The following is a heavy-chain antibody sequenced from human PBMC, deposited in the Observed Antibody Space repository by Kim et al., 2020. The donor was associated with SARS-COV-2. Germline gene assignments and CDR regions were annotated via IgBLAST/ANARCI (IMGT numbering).Heavy chain of an antibody. CDR3: ARDTDSSGWLYNWFDP. D-gene: IGHD6-19*01. CDR2: IYYSGST. V-gene: IGHV4-31*03. J-gene: IGHJ5*02. Sequence: SETLSLTCTVSGGSISSGGYYWSWIRQHPGKGLEWIGYIYYSGSTYYNPSLKSRVTISVDTSKNQFSLKLSSVTAADTAVYYCARDTDSSGWLYNWFDPWGQGTLVTVSS. CDR1: GGSISSGGYY.